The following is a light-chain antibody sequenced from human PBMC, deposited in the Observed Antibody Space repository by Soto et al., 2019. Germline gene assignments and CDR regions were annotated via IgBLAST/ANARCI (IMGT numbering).Light chain of an antibody. J-gene: IGKJ1*01. CDR1: QTISSW. V-gene: IGKV1-5*03. Sequence: DIQMTQPPSTLSRSVRDRVTITCRASQTISSWLAWYQQKPGKAPKLLIYKASTLKSGVPSRFSGSGSGTEFTLTISSLQPDDFATYYCQHYNSYSEAFGQGTKVDIK. CDR3: QHYNSYSEA. CDR2: KAS.